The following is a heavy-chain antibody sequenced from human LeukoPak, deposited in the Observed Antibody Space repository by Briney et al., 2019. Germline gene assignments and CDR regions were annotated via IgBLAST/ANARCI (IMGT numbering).Heavy chain of an antibody. J-gene: IGHJ5*02. D-gene: IGHD1-26*01. CDR3: ARDNSVGDTAWWFDP. CDR1: GGTFSSYA. CDR2: IIPIFGTA. V-gene: IGHV1-69*06. Sequence: ASVTVSCKASGGTFSSYAISWVRQAPGQGLEWMGGIIPIFGTANYAQKFQGRVTITADKSTSTAYMELSSLRSEDTAVYYCARDNSVGDTAWWFDPWGQGTLVTVSS.